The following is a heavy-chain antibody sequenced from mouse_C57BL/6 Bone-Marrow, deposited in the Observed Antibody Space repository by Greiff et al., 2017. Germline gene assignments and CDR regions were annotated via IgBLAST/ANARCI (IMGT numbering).Heavy chain of an antibody. D-gene: IGHD2-10*01. CDR1: GYTFTNYW. CDR3: ARSYYGNYYYAMDY. Sequence: QVQLQQSGAELVRPGTSVKMSCKASGYTFTNYWIGWAKQRPGHGLEWIGDIYPGGGYTNYNEKFKGKATLTANQSSSTAYMQFSSLTSEDSAIYFRARSYYGNYYYAMDYWGQGTSVTVSS. J-gene: IGHJ4*01. V-gene: IGHV1-63*01. CDR2: IYPGGGYT.